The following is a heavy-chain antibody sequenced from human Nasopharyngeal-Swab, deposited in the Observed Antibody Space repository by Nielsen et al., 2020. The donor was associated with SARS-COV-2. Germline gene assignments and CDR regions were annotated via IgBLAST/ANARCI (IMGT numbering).Heavy chain of an antibody. CDR3: ARDSDGYGDSGGNAFDI. CDR2: ISYDGSNK. D-gene: IGHD4-17*01. CDR1: GFTFSSYG. V-gene: IGHV3-30*03. Sequence: GESLKISCAASGFTFSSYGIHWVRQAPGKGLEWVAVISYDGSNKYYGESVKGRFTISRDNSKNTLYLQMNSLRAEDTAVYYCARDSDGYGDSGGNAFDIWGQGTMVTVSS. J-gene: IGHJ3*02.